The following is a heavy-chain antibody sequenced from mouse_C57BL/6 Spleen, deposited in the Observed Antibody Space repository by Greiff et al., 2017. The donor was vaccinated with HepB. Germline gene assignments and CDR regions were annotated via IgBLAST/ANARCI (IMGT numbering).Heavy chain of an antibody. D-gene: IGHD1-1*01. Sequence: VQLQQSGAELVRPGASVKLSCTASGFNIKDDYMHWVKQRPEQGLAWIGWIDPENGDTEYASKYQGKATITADTSSNTAYLQLSSLTSEDTAVDYCPSYYDGSSSWYFDVWGTGTTVTVSS. CDR3: PSYYDGSSSWYFDV. CDR1: GFNIKDDY. V-gene: IGHV14-4*01. J-gene: IGHJ1*03. CDR2: IDPENGDT.